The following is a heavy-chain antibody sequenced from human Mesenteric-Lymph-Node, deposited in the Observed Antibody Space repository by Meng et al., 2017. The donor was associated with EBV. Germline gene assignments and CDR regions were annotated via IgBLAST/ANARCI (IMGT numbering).Heavy chain of an antibody. CDR1: GESFTPYF. D-gene: IGHD6-19*01. CDR3: ARGAGIAVADY. CDR2: IYHSGST. J-gene: IGHJ4*02. V-gene: IGHV4-34*02. Sequence: QVQLQQWGGGLLKPSETLSLTCAVFGESFTPYFWSWIRQPPGKGLEWIGEIYHSGSTNYNPSLKSRVTISVDKSKNQFSLKLSSVTAADTAVYYCARGAGIAVADYWGQGTLVTVSS.